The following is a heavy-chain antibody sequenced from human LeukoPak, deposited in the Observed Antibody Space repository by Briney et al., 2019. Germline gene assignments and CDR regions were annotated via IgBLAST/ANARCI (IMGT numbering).Heavy chain of an antibody. CDR3: AKSPGGGYSGYDLDY. Sequence: GSLRLSCAASGFTFSSYWMHWVRQAPGKGLVWVSRINSDGSSTSSADSVKGRFTISRDNAKNTLYLQMNSLRAEDTAVYYCAKSPGGGYSGYDLDYWGQGTLVTVSS. CDR2: INSDGSST. V-gene: IGHV3-74*01. J-gene: IGHJ4*02. CDR1: GFTFSSYW. D-gene: IGHD5-12*01.